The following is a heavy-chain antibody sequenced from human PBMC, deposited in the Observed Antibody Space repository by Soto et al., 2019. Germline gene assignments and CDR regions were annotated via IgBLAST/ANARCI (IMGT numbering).Heavy chain of an antibody. V-gene: IGHV1-69*13. D-gene: IGHD5-18*01. CDR3: AGGEYSYGVRDYNGMDV. J-gene: IGHJ6*02. CDR1: GGTFSSYA. CDR2: IIPIFGTA. Sequence: ASVKVSCKASGGTFSSYAISWVRQAPGQGLEWMGGIIPIFGTANYAQKFQGRVTITADESTSTAYMELSSLRSEDTAVYYCAGGEYSYGVRDYNGMDVWGQGTTVTVSS.